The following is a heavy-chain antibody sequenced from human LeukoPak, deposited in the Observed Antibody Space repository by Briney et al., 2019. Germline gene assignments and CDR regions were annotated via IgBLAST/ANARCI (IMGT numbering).Heavy chain of an antibody. Sequence: GGSLRLSCAASGFNSCSYWMSWVRQAPGKGLEWVANIKQDGSEKYYVDSVKGRFTISRDNAKNSLYLQMNSLRAEDTAVYYCARAQRYCSSSSCPWEPFDYWGQGTLVTVSS. J-gene: IGHJ4*02. CDR2: IKQDGSEK. CDR1: GFNSCSYW. CDR3: ARAQRYCSSSSCPWEPFDY. D-gene: IGHD2-2*01. V-gene: IGHV3-7*05.